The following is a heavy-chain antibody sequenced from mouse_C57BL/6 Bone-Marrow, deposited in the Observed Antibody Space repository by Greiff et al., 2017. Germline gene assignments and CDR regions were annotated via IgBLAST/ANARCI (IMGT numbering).Heavy chain of an antibody. Sequence: VKLQESGAELVKPGASVKMSCKASGYTFTTYPIEWMKQNHGKSLEWIGNFHPYNDDTKYNEKFKGKATLTVEKSSNIVYLELSRLTSDDSAVYYCARSSTFFYYFDYWGQGTTLTVSS. D-gene: IGHD5-1*01. V-gene: IGHV1-47*01. CDR1: GYTFTTYP. CDR2: FHPYNDDT. CDR3: ARSSTFFYYFDY. J-gene: IGHJ2*01.